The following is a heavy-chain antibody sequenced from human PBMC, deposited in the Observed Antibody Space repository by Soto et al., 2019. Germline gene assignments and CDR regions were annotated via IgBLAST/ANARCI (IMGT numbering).Heavy chain of an antibody. CDR1: SDSIAGENW. Sequence: QVQLQESGPGLVKPSETLSLTCTVSSDSIAGENWWSWVRQPPGMGLEWFGEIFHTGGTNYNPSLKGRVTMEVDKSKNQFSLKLISATAADTAVYYCARVFSAGSGWMYYFDFWGQGTLVSVSS. V-gene: IGHV4-4*02. D-gene: IGHD6-13*01. J-gene: IGHJ4*02. CDR3: ARVFSAGSGWMYYFDF. CDR2: IFHTGGT.